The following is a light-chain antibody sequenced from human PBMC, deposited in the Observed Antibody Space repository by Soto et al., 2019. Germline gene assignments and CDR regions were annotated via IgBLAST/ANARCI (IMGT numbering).Light chain of an antibody. J-gene: IGKJ5*01. V-gene: IGKV1D-12*01. CDR2: AAS. CDR1: QVMSSW. Sequence: DIQMPQSPSSVSASVGDRVTITCRASQVMSSWLAWYQQKPGKAPKLLIFAASTLQSGVPSRFSGSGSRTEFTLTISSLQPEDVATYYCQQADSLPITFGQGTRLEI. CDR3: QQADSLPIT.